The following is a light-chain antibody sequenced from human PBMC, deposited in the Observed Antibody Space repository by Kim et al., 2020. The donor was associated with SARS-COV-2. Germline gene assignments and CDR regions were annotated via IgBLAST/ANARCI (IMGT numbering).Light chain of an antibody. CDR3: AAWDDSLSVLL. Sequence: GQRVTISCSGSRSNIGTNYVYWYQQLPGTAPKLLIYRNNQRPSGVPDRFSGSKSGTSASLAISGLRSEDEADYYCAAWDDSLSVLLFGGGTQLTVL. V-gene: IGLV1-47*01. CDR1: RSNIGTNY. CDR2: RNN. J-gene: IGLJ2*01.